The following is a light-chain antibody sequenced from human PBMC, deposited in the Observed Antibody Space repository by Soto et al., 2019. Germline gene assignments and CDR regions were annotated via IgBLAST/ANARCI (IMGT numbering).Light chain of an antibody. J-gene: IGLJ1*01. CDR2: DVT. CDR1: SSDIGHYDY. V-gene: IGLV2-14*03. Sequence: SALTQPASVSGSPGQSITISCTGTSSDIGHYDYVSWYQQHPGKAPKLMIYDVTNRPSGVSNRFSGSKSGNTASLTISGLQAEDEADYYCSSSASSSTRVFGTGTKVTVL. CDR3: SSSASSSTRV.